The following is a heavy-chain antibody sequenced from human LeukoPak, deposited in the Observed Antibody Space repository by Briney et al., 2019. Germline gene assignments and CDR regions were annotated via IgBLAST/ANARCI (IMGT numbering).Heavy chain of an antibody. CDR2: IYYTGST. CDR3: ARSYGSGPFDI. Sequence: SETLSLTCTISGDSLNSHFWSWIRQPPGKGLEWIGYIYYTGSTNYNPSLKSRLTLSVDTSKNQFSLKLKSLTAADTAVYYCARSYGSGPFDIWGPGTLVTVSS. V-gene: IGHV4-59*11. D-gene: IGHD3-10*01. J-gene: IGHJ3*02. CDR1: GDSLNSHF.